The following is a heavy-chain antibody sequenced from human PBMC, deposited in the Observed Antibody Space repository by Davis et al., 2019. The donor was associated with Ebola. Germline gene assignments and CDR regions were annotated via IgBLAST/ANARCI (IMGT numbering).Heavy chain of an antibody. J-gene: IGHJ5*02. CDR1: GFTSGFTFNHFA. CDR3: AKDADFWSRGVFDP. D-gene: IGHD3-3*01. V-gene: IGHV3-23*01. Sequence: GESLKISCAASGFTSGFTFNHFAMSWVRQAPGKGLEWVSNISGSGGTTYYADSVKGRFTISRDNSKNLVYVQMNSLRADDTAVYYCAKDADFWSRGVFDPWGQGTLVVVTS. CDR2: ISGSGGTT.